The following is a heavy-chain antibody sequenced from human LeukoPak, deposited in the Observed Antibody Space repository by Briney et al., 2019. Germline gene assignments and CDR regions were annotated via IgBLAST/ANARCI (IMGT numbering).Heavy chain of an antibody. CDR3: ASTIFGVVISDY. Sequence: GGSLRLSCAASGFTVSSNYMSWVRQAPGKGLEWVSVIYSGGSTYYADSVKGRLTISRDNSKNTLYLQMNSLRAEDTAVYYCASTIFGVVISDYWGQGTLVTVSS. CDR2: IYSGGST. CDR1: GFTVSSNY. V-gene: IGHV3-66*02. D-gene: IGHD3-3*01. J-gene: IGHJ4*02.